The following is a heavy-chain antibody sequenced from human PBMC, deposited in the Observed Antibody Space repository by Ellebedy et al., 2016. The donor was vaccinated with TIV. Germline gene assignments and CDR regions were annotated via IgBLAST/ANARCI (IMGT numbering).Heavy chain of an antibody. CDR2: IRYDGSNK. V-gene: IGHV3-30*02. J-gene: IGHJ6*02. CDR1: GFTFSSYG. D-gene: IGHD6-13*01. CDR3: AKIGAAGIPFYYYYYGMDV. Sequence: GESLKISCAASGFTFSSYGMHWVRQAPGKGLEWVAFIRYDGSNKYYAVSVKGRFTISRDNSKNTLYLQMKSPRAEDTAVYYCAKIGAAGIPFYYYYYGMDVWGQGTTVTVSS.